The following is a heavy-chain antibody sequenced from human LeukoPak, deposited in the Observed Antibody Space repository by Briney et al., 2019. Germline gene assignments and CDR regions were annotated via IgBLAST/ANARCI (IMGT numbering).Heavy chain of an antibody. V-gene: IGHV1-69*05. J-gene: IGHJ4*02. CDR2: IIPIFGTA. Sequence: SVKVSCKASGGTFSSYAISWVRQAPGQGLEWMGGIIPIFGTANYAQKLQGRVTMTTDTSTSTAYMELRSLRSDDTAVYYCARVNTIFGVVINLGYWGQGTLVTVSS. CDR1: GGTFSSYA. CDR3: ARVNTIFGVVINLGY. D-gene: IGHD3-3*01.